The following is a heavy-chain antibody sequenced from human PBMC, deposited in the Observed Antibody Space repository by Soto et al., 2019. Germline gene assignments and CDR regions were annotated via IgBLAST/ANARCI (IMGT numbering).Heavy chain of an antibody. D-gene: IGHD3-10*01. CDR3: ARGVRGHYGKDV. Sequence: EVQLVESGGGLVQPGGSLRLSCAASGFTFNNYWIHWVRQAPGKGLMWVSHINGDGTTTNYADSVKGRFAISRDNAKNTVYLQMNSLRAEDTALYYCARGVRGHYGKDVWGQGTTVTVSS. V-gene: IGHV3-74*01. J-gene: IGHJ6*02. CDR2: INGDGTTT. CDR1: GFTFNNYW.